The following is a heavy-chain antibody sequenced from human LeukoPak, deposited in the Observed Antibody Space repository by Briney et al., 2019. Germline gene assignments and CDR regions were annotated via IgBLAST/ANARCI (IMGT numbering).Heavy chain of an antibody. CDR3: ARDGSYYYDSSGYGNSYYFDY. CDR1: GFTFNSYA. CDR2: ISYDGSNK. D-gene: IGHD3-22*01. V-gene: IGHV3-30-3*01. J-gene: IGHJ4*02. Sequence: PGRSLRLSCAASGFTFNSYAFHWVRQAPGKGLEWVAVISYDGSNKYYADSVKGRFTISRDNSKNTLYLQMNSLRAEDTAVHYCARDGSYYYDSSGYGNSYYFDYWGQGTLVTVSS.